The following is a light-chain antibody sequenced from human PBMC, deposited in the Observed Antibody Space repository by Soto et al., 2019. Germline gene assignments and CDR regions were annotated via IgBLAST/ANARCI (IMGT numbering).Light chain of an antibody. Sequence: IVLMQSPGTLSLSPAERATLSCRASQSVSSSYLAWYQQRPGQAPRHLIYGASSRATGIPDRFSGSGSGTDFTLTISRLEPEDFAVYYRQQYGSSWTFGQGTKVDI. V-gene: IGKV3-20*01. CDR2: GAS. CDR3: QQYGSSWT. CDR1: QSVSSSY. J-gene: IGKJ1*01.